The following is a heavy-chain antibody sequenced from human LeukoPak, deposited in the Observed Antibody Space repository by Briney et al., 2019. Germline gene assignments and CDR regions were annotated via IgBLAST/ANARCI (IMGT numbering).Heavy chain of an antibody. CDR3: AIELYSGSYRDAFDI. CDR1: GYTFTSYC. Sequence: ASVKVSCKASGYTFTSYCMHWVRQAPGQGLEWMGIITPSGGSTSYAQKFQGRVTMTRDTSTSSVYMELSGLRTEDTAVYYCAIELYSGSYRDAFDIWGQGKTVTVSS. D-gene: IGHD1-26*01. J-gene: IGHJ3*02. CDR2: ITPSGGST. V-gene: IGHV1-46*01.